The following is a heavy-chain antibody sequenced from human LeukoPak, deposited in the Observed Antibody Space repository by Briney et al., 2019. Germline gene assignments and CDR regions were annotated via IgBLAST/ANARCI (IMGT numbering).Heavy chain of an antibody. CDR2: LSAGGGTT. D-gene: IGHD2-2*01. J-gene: IGHJ5*02. CDR3: AKEPREYCSSTSCPNWIDP. V-gene: IGHV3-23*01. CDR1: GFTFSSYA. Sequence: GGSLRLSCPASGFTFSSYAMSWVRQDPGKGREWVSALSAGGGTTYYADTVKGRFTISRDNSKRTLYLQMSSLRAEDTAVYYCAKEPREYCSSTSCPNWIDPWGQGTLVTVSS.